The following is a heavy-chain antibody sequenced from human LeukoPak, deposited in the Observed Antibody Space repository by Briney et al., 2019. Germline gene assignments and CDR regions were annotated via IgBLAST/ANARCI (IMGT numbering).Heavy chain of an antibody. CDR3: AKEGFDS. V-gene: IGHV3-30*18. CDR1: GFTISSHG. J-gene: IGHJ4*02. CDR2: IAYHGNTE. Sequence: GGSLRLSCAVSGFTISSHGMHWVRQAPGKGPEWVAMIAYHGNTEYYGDSVKGRFTISRDNSKNTLYLQMNSLRAEDTAVYYCAKEGFDSWGQGTLVTVSS.